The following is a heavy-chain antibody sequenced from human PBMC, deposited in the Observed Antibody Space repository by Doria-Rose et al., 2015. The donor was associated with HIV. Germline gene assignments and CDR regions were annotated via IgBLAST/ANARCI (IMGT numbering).Heavy chain of an antibody. CDR3: ARIKSSRWYHKYYFDF. Sequence: QITLKESGPVLVKPTETLTLTCTVSGVSLSSPGMGVSWIRQPPGKALEWLADIVSDDERSYRTSLKSRLTTSRGTSKSQVVLTMTDTDPVDTATYYCARIKSSRWYHKYYFDFWGQGTLVIVSA. CDR1: GVSLSSPGMG. D-gene: IGHD6-13*01. J-gene: IGHJ4*02. V-gene: IGHV2-26*01. CDR2: IVSDDER.